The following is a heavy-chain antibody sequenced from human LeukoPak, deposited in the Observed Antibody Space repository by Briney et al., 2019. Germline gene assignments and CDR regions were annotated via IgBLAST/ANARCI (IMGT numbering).Heavy chain of an antibody. CDR2: IKSKTDGGTT. D-gene: IGHD6-19*01. V-gene: IGHV3-15*01. J-gene: IGHJ4*02. CDR3: TSSIAVAGTHYFDY. Sequence: GGSLRLSCAASGFTFSNAWMSWVRQAPGKGLEWVGRIKSKTDGGTTDYAAPVKGRFTISRDGSKNTLYLQMNSLKTEDTAVYYCTSSIAVAGTHYFDYWGQGTLVTVSS. CDR1: GFTFSNAW.